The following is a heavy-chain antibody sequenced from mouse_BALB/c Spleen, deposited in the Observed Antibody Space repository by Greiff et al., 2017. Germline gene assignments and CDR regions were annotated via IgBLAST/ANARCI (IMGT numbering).Heavy chain of an antibody. CDR2: IYPYNGGT. V-gene: IGHV1S29*02. CDR3: ARYGTVYYFDY. CDR1: GYTFTDYN. J-gene: IGHJ2*01. Sequence: DVQLQESGPELVKPGASVKISCKASGYTFTDYNMHWVKQSHGKSLEWIGYIYPYNGGTGYNQKFKSKATLTVDNSSSTAYMELRSLTSEDSAVYYCARYGTVYYFDYWGQGTTLTVSS. D-gene: IGHD1-1*01.